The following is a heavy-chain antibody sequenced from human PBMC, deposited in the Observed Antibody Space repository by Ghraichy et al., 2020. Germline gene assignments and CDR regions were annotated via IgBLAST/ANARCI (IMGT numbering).Heavy chain of an antibody. CDR2: IYYSGST. J-gene: IGHJ6*02. CDR1: GGSISSYY. CDR3: ARDREFDGVDV. Sequence: SETLSLTCTVSGGSISSYYWSWIRQPPGKGLEWIGYIYYSGSTNYNPSLKSRVTISVDTSKNQFSLKLSSVTAADTAVYYCARDREFDGVDVWGQGTTVTVSS. V-gene: IGHV4-59*01. D-gene: IGHD3-10*01.